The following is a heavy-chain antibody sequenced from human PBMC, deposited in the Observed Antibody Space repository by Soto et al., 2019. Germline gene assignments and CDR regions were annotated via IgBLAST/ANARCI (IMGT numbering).Heavy chain of an antibody. CDR2: INPNSGGT. Sequence: GASVKVSCKASGYTFTGYYMHWVRQAPGQGLEWMGWINPNSGGTNYAQKVQGWVTMTRDTSISTPYMELSRLRADDTAVYYCAREGLCGGGSCLNCFDPWGQGILVTVSS. CDR3: AREGLCGGGSCLNCFDP. CDR1: GYTFTGYY. J-gene: IGHJ5*02. V-gene: IGHV1-2*04. D-gene: IGHD2-15*01.